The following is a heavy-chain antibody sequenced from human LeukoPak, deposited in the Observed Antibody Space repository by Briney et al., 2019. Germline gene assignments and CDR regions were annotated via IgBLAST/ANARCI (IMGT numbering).Heavy chain of an antibody. Sequence: ASMKVSCKASGYSFTGYYMHWVRQAPGQGLEWMGFINANSGGTDYAQRFQGRVTMTRDTSITTAYMVLSRLRSDDTAVYYCASVKDIVVGGGPYYFDYWGQGTLVTVPS. CDR2: INANSGGT. V-gene: IGHV1-2*02. CDR1: GYSFTGYY. D-gene: IGHD2-15*01. J-gene: IGHJ4*02. CDR3: ASVKDIVVGGGPYYFDY.